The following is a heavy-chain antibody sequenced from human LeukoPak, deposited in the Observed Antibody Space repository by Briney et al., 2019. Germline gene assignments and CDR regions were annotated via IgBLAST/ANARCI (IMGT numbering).Heavy chain of an antibody. J-gene: IGHJ4*02. CDR1: GFTFSSYA. CDR2: ILASGGGT. Sequence: GGSLRLSCAASGFTFSSYAMTWVRQAPGKGLERVSAILASGGGTNYADSAKGRFTISRDNSKKTLYLQMNRLRAEDTAVYYCAKNYYDSSGYYSWYFDYWGQGTQVTVSS. D-gene: IGHD3-22*01. V-gene: IGHV3-23*01. CDR3: AKNYYDSSGYYSWYFDY.